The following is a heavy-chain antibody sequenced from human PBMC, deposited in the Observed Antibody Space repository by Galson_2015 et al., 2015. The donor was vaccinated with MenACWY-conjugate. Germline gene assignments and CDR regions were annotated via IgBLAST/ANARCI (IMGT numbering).Heavy chain of an antibody. CDR3: VREGYYFDY. J-gene: IGHJ4*02. CDR1: GDSVSSNSAA. V-gene: IGHV6-1*01. CDR2: TYYRSKWYN. Sequence: CAISGDSVSSNSAAWNWIRQSPSRGLEWLGKTYYRSKWYNDYAVSVKSRISINPDTSNNQFSLQLNSVTPDDTAVYYCVREGYYFDYWGQGTLVTVSS.